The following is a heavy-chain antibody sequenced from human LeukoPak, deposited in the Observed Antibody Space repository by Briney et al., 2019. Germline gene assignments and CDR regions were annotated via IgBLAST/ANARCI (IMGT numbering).Heavy chain of an antibody. CDR1: GFTFSSYS. J-gene: IGHJ6*03. CDR3: AKDADYGDYGYYYYMDV. D-gene: IGHD4-17*01. Sequence: PGGSLRLSCAASGFTFSSYSMNWVRQAPGKGLEWVSYISSSSSTIYYADSVKGRLTISRDNSKNTLYLQMNSLRAEDTAVYYCAKDADYGDYGYYYYMDVWGKGTTVTVSS. V-gene: IGHV3-48*01. CDR2: ISSSSSTI.